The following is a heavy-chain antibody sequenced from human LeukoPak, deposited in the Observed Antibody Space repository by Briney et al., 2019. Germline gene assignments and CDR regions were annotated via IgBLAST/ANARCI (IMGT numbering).Heavy chain of an antibody. CDR3: ATAPGNYDFWSGYNRYWYFDL. J-gene: IGHJ2*01. V-gene: IGHV1-24*01. CDR1: GYTLTELS. CDR2: IHPEDSET. D-gene: IGHD3-3*01. Sequence: ASVKVSCKVSGYTLTELSMHWVRQAPGKGLEWMGGIHPEDSETIYAQKFQGRVTMTEDTSTDTAYMELSSLRSEDTAVYYCATAPGNYDFWSGYNRYWYFDLWGRGTLVTVSS.